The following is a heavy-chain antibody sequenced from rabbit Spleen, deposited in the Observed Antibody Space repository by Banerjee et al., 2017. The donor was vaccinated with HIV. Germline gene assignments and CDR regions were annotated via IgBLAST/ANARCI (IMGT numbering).Heavy chain of an antibody. CDR1: GVSFSYSSY. J-gene: IGHJ4*01. D-gene: IGHD2-1*01. Sequence: QSLEESGGDLVKPGASLTLTCTASGVSFSYSSYMCWVRQAPGKGLEWIACIDAGSSGFTYFATWAKGRFTISKTSSTTVTLQTTRLTAADTATYFCARGVYDDYDTYYFDLWGPGTLVTVS. V-gene: IGHV1S40*01. CDR3: ARGVYDDYDTYYFDL. CDR2: IDAGSSGFT.